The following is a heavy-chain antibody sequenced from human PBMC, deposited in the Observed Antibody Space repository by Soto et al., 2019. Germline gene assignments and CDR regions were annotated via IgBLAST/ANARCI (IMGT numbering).Heavy chain of an antibody. Sequence: QVQLVQSGAEVKKPGSSVKVSCKASGGTFSSYAISWVRQAPGQGLEWMGGIIPIFGTANYAQKFQGRVPLTXDEPPXXAHMELSSLRSEDTAVYYCAREGGRGIAVAGTFDYWGQGTLVTVSS. V-gene: IGHV1-69*05. CDR1: GGTFSSYA. CDR2: IIPIFGTA. D-gene: IGHD6-19*01. J-gene: IGHJ4*02. CDR3: AREGGRGIAVAGTFDY.